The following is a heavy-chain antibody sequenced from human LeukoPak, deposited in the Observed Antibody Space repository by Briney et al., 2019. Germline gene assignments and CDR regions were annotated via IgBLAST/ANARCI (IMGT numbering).Heavy chain of an antibody. Sequence: SETLSLTCTVSGGSISSSSYYWGWIRQPPGKGLEWIGSIYYSGSTYYNPSLKSRVTISVDTSKNQFSLKLSSVTAADTAVYYCARTAPRYDSSGHPLNWGQGTLVTVSS. V-gene: IGHV4-39*01. CDR3: ARTAPRYDSSGHPLN. CDR2: IYYSGST. D-gene: IGHD3-22*01. J-gene: IGHJ4*02. CDR1: GGSISSSSYY.